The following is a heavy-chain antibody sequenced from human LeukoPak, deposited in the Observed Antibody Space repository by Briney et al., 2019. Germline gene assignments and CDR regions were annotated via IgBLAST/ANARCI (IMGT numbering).Heavy chain of an antibody. CDR3: ASPYCSSTSCSTLHDF. J-gene: IGHJ4*02. D-gene: IGHD2-2*01. CDR1: GFTVSRNY. CDR2: IKKDGSEK. V-gene: IGHV3-7*01. Sequence: GGSLRLSCAVSGFTVSRNYMTWVRQAPGKGLEWVANIKKDGSEKYYVDSVKGRFTISRDNAKSSLYLQMNSLRAEDTAVYYCASPYCSSTSCSTLHDFWGQGTLVTVSS.